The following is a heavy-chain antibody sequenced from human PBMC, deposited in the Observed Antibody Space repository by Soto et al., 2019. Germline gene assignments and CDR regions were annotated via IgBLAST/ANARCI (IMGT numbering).Heavy chain of an antibody. V-gene: IGHV3-49*03. CDR3: TRDLDYGDYSYYYYYMDV. CDR2: IRSKAYGGTT. CDR1: GCTFGDYA. Sequence: GSLRLSCTASGCTFGDYAMSWFRQAPGKGLEWVGFIRSKAYGGTTEYAASVKGRFTISRDDSKSIAYLQMNSLKTEDTAVYYCTRDLDYGDYSYYYYYMDVWGKGTTVTVSS. J-gene: IGHJ6*03. D-gene: IGHD4-17*01.